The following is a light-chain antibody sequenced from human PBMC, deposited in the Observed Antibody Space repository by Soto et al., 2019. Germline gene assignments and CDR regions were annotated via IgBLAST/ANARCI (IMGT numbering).Light chain of an antibody. CDR1: SSDVGSYNL. J-gene: IGLJ3*02. Sequence: QSALTQPASVSGSPGQSITISCTGTSSDVGSYNLVSWYQQHPGKAPKLMIYEGSKRPSGVSNRFSGSKSGYTASLTISGLQAEDEADYYCCSYAGSGTVVFGGGTKVTVL. V-gene: IGLV2-23*01. CDR3: CSYAGSGTVV. CDR2: EGS.